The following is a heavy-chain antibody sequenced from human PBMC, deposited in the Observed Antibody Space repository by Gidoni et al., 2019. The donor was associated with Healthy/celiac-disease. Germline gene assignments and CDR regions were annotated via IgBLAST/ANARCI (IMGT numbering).Heavy chain of an antibody. CDR1: GGSFSGYY. D-gene: IGHD6-13*01. V-gene: IGHV4-34*01. Sequence: QVQLQQWGAGLLKPSETLSLTCAVYGGSFSGYYWSWIRQAPGKGLEWIGEINHSGRTNYNPSLKSRVTISVDTSKNQFSLKLSSVTAADTAVYYCARGGGNSWSRRTGFPTPRAASRWFDPWGQGTLVTVSS. CDR2: INHSGRT. J-gene: IGHJ5*02. CDR3: ARGGGNSWSRRTGFPTPRAASRWFDP.